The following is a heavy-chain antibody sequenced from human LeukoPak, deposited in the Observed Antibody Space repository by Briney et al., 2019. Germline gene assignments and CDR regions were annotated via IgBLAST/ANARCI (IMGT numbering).Heavy chain of an antibody. CDR2: IYPGDSDT. J-gene: IGHJ3*02. CDR1: GYSFTSYW. D-gene: IGHD4-17*01. Sequence: GESLKISCKGSGYSFTSYWIGWVRQMPGKGLEWMGIIYPGDSDTRYSPSFQGQVTISADKSISTAYLQWSSLKASDTAMYYCARPFYGDSYKYAFDIWGQETMVTVSS. V-gene: IGHV5-51*01. CDR3: ARPFYGDSYKYAFDI.